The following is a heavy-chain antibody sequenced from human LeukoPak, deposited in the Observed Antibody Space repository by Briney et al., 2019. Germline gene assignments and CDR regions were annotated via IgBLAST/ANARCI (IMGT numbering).Heavy chain of an antibody. CDR3: ARDRGLSGEVLFDL. Sequence: SETLSLTCTVSGDSISTYYLSWIRQPAGKGLEWIGRIYAGGSTNYNPSLESRVTTSMDTSKKQFSLKLRSVTAADTAVYYCARDRGLSGEVLFDLWGQGTLVTVSS. V-gene: IGHV4-4*07. CDR1: GDSISTYY. J-gene: IGHJ5*02. CDR2: IYAGGST. D-gene: IGHD3-10*01.